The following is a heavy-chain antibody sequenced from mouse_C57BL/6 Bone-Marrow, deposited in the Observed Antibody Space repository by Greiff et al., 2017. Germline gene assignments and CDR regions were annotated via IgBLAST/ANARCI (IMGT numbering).Heavy chain of an antibody. Sequence: QVQLQQPGAELVKPGASVKLSCKASGYTFTSYWMHWVKQRPGQGLEWIGMIHPNSGSTNYNEKFKSKATLTVDKSSSTAYMQLSSLTSEDSAVYYCARLFYYGNLYWYFDVWGTGTTVTVSS. CDR1: GYTFTSYW. V-gene: IGHV1-64*01. CDR2: IHPNSGST. D-gene: IGHD2-1*01. J-gene: IGHJ1*03. CDR3: ARLFYYGNLYWYFDV.